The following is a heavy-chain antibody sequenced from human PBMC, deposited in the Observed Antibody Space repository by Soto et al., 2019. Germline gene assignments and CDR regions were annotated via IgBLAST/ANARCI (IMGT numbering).Heavy chain of an antibody. D-gene: IGHD2-21*01. CDR2: ISVYNGDT. V-gene: IGHV1-18*01. J-gene: IGHJ5*02. CDR1: GNPPISFG. Sequence: GAAVKVSCKASGNPPISFGISWVRQAPGQGLEWMGWISVYNGDTNYAQNLQGRVRMTADTRSSTAYMELKSLRSEDTAVYYCATDNSDCHFGRCWFDPWGQGTLVTVSS. CDR3: ATDNSDCHFGRCWFDP.